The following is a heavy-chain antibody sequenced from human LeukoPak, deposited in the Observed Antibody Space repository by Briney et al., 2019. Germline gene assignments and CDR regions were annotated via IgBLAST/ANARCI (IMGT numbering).Heavy chain of an antibody. V-gene: IGHV3-23*01. CDR3: AKGTGYYYYYYMDV. J-gene: IGHJ6*03. CDR1: GFTFSSYA. CDR2: ISGSGGST. D-gene: IGHD3/OR15-3a*01. Sequence: GGSLRLSCAASGFTFSSYAMSWVRQAPGKGLEWVSAISGSGGSTDYADSGKGRFTISRDNSKNTLYLQMNSLRAEDTAVYYCAKGTGYYYYYYMDVWGKGTTVTVSS.